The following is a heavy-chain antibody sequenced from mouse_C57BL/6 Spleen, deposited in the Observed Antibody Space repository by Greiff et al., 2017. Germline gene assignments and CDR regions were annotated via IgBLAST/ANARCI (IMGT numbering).Heavy chain of an antibody. CDR2: IRNKANNHAT. CDR1: GFTFSDAW. J-gene: IGHJ2*01. D-gene: IGHD3-2*02. CDR3: ILDSSGPHYFDY. Sequence: EVKVVESGGGLVQPGGSMKLSCAASGFTFSDAWMDWVRQSPEKGLEWVAEIRNKANNHATYYAESVKGRFTISRDDSKSREYLQMNSLRAEDAVIYYCILDSSGPHYFDYWGQGTTLTVSS. V-gene: IGHV6-6*01.